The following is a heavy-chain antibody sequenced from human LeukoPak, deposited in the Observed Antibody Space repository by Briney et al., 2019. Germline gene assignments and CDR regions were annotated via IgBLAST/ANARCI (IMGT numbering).Heavy chain of an antibody. CDR3: AKFNGDSVYFDY. CDR2: ISGSGGST. D-gene: IGHD7-27*01. V-gene: IGHV3-23*01. J-gene: IGHJ4*02. CDR1: GFTFSSYA. Sequence: GGSLRLSCAASGFTFSSYAMSWVRQAPGKGLEWVSAISGSGGSTYCADSVKGRFTISRDNSKNTLYLQMNSLRAEDTAVYYCAKFNGDSVYFDYWGQGTLVTVSS.